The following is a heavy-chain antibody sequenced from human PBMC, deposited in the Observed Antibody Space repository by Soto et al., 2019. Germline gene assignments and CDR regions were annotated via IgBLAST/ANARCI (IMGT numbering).Heavy chain of an antibody. Sequence: QVQLVESGGGVVQPGRSLRLSCAASGFTFSIYAMHWVRQAPAKGLEWVAVISYDGSNKYYADSVKGRFTISRDNSKNTGYLKMNSLRAEDSAVYYCAREYSDGWFDPWGQGTLVTVSS. CDR2: ISYDGSNK. J-gene: IGHJ5*02. CDR1: GFTFSIYA. V-gene: IGHV3-30-3*01. D-gene: IGHD2-21*01. CDR3: AREYSDGWFDP.